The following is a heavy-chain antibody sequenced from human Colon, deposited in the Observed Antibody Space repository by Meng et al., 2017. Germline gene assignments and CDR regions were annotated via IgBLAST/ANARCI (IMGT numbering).Heavy chain of an antibody. J-gene: IGHJ5*02. CDR3: AVWFGELLSGNWFDP. D-gene: IGHD3-10*01. V-gene: IGHV4-39*07. CDR2: INSSDST. CDR1: GGSTSSSSYN. Sequence: QPQLQASGPGLVQPSAPQPLTCTVSGGSTSSSSYNWGWIRQPPGKGLELVGRINSSDSTNYNPSLTSRVNIPVATSKNQSYLKLSSVTAADTAVYSCAVWFGELLSGNWFDPWGQGTLVTVSS.